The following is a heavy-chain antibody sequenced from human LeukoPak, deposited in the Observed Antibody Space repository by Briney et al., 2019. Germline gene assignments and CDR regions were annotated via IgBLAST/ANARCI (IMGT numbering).Heavy chain of an antibody. Sequence: GASVKVSCKASGYSFSDYYMHWVRQAPGQGLEWMGWINPNSGGTNYAQKFQGRVTMTRDTSISTAYMELSRLRSDDTAVYYCARDRAGDGKPRGYYYGMDVWGQGTTVTVSS. J-gene: IGHJ6*02. D-gene: IGHD5-24*01. CDR3: ARDRAGDGKPRGYYYGMDV. CDR2: INPNSGGT. V-gene: IGHV1-2*02. CDR1: GYSFSDYY.